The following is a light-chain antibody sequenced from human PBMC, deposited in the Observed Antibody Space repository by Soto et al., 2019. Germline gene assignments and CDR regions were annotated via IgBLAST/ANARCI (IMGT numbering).Light chain of an antibody. CDR1: SSDIGAYNF. Sequence: QPVLTQPASVSGSPGQSITISCTGTSSDIGAYNFVSWYQQHPGKAPKLLIYDVSFRPSGVSDRFSGSKSGSTASLTISGLQSEDEADYYCSAYAGSSAVVFGGGTKLTVL. V-gene: IGLV2-14*03. CDR2: DVS. J-gene: IGLJ2*01. CDR3: SAYAGSSAVV.